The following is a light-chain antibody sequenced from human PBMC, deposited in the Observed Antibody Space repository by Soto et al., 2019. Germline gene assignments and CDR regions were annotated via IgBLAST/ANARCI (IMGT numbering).Light chain of an antibody. J-gene: IGKJ4*01. CDR2: WAS. V-gene: IGKV4-1*01. CDR1: QSVLYSSNNKNY. CDR3: QQYYTAPLT. Sequence: DIVMTQSPDSLAVSLGERATIKCKSSQSVLYSSNNKNYLAWYQQTPGQPPKLLIYWASNRASGLPDRFSGSGSGTDFTLTISSWQSADVAVYYCQQYYTAPLTFGGGTKVAIK.